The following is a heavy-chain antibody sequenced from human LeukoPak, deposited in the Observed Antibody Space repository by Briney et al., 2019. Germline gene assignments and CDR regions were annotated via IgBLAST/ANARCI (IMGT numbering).Heavy chain of an antibody. CDR3: ARDQQQLPFDY. V-gene: IGHV3-66*01. CDR2: IYSGGST. J-gene: IGHJ4*02. Sequence: PGGSLRLSCAASGFTVSSNYMSCVRQAPGKGLEWVSVIYSGGSTYYADSVKGRFTISRDNSKNTLYLQMNSLRAEDTAVYYCARDQQQLPFDYWGQGTLVTVSS. CDR1: GFTVSSNY. D-gene: IGHD6-13*01.